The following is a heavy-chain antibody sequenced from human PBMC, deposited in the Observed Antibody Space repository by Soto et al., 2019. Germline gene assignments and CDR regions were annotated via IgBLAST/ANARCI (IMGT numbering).Heavy chain of an antibody. CDR1: GGSISSGGYY. V-gene: IGHV4-31*03. Sequence: QVQLQESGPGLVKPSQTLSLTCTVSGGSISSGGYYWSWIRQHPGKGLEWIGYIYYSGSTYYNPSLKSRVTISVDTSKNQCSLKLSSVTAADTAVYYCARTKAGLYYYYGMDVWGQGTTVTVSS. CDR2: IYYSGST. D-gene: IGHD6-19*01. CDR3: ARTKAGLYYYYGMDV. J-gene: IGHJ6*02.